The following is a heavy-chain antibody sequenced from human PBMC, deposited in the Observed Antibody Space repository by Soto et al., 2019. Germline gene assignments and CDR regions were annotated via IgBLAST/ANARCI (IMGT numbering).Heavy chain of an antibody. CDR2: IKQDGSEK. V-gene: IGHV3-7*01. J-gene: IGHJ6*03. CDR3: ARVIRERIQLWFTYYYYMDV. CDR1: GFTFSSYW. D-gene: IGHD5-18*01. Sequence: GGSLRLSCAASGFTFSSYWMSWVRQAPGKGLEWVANIKQDGSEKYYVDSVKGRFTVSRDNAKNSLYLQMNSLRAEDTAVYYCARVIRERIQLWFTYYYYMDVWGKGTTVTVSS.